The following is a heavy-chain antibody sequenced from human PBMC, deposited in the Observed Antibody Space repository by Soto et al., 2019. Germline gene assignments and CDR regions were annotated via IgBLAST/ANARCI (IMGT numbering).Heavy chain of an antibody. D-gene: IGHD3-22*01. CDR3: ARVMIVGTNWFDP. Sequence: AASVKVSCKASGGTFSSYAISWVRQAPGQGLEWMGGIIPIFGTANYAQKFQGRVTITADESTSTAYMELSSLRSEDTAVYYCARVMIVGTNWFDPWGQGTLVTVSS. CDR1: GGTFSSYA. V-gene: IGHV1-69*13. CDR2: IIPIFGTA. J-gene: IGHJ5*02.